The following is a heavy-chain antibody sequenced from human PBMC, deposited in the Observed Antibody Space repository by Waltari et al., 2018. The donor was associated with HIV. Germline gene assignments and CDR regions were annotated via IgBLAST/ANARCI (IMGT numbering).Heavy chain of an antibody. CDR1: GFSVSSNY. J-gene: IGHJ4*02. V-gene: IGHV3-53*01. Sequence: EVQLVESGGGLIQPGGSLRLSCAASGFSVSSNYMSWVRQAPGKGLEWVSVSYGGGITYYADSVKGRFTISRDNSKNTLYLQMNSLRAEDTAVYYCARGFGCGGDCYYFDYWGQGTLVTVSS. CDR3: ARGFGCGGDCYYFDY. CDR2: SYGGGIT. D-gene: IGHD2-21*02.